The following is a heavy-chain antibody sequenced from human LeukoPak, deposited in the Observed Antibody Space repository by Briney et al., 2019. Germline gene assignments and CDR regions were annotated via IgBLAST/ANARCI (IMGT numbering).Heavy chain of an antibody. V-gene: IGHV3-33*01. CDR3: ARESRPYDSSGPSSY. D-gene: IGHD3-22*01. J-gene: IGHJ4*02. CDR1: GFTFSSYG. CDR2: IWYDGSNK. Sequence: PGGSLRLSCAASGFTFSSYGTHWVRQAPGKGLEWVAVIWYDGSNKYYADSVKGRFTISRDNSKNTLYLQMNSLRAEDTAVYYCARESRPYDSSGPSSYWGQGTLVTVSS.